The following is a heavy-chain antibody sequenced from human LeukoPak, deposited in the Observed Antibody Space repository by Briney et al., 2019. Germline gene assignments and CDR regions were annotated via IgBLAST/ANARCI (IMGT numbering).Heavy chain of an antibody. CDR2: ISSSSSYI. D-gene: IGHD6-13*01. CDR1: GFTFSNYS. J-gene: IGHJ5*02. CDR3: ARDGSMIGAGVSTVRWFHP. Sequence: GGSLRLSCAASGFTFSNYSMNWVSQAQGKGLEWVSSISSSSSYIYSADSLKGRFTISRANAKNSLYLQLNSLRAEDTAVYYCARDGSMIGAGVSTVRWFHPWGERAPGTVSS. V-gene: IGHV3-21*01.